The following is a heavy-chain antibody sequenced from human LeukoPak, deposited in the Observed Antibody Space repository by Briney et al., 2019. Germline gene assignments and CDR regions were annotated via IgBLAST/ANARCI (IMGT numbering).Heavy chain of an antibody. Sequence: SETLSLTCTVSGGSISSYYWSWIRQPPGKGLEWIGYIYYSGSTNYNPSLKSRVTISVDTSKNQFSLKLSSVTTADTAVYYCAREHPSIVGATDYFDYWGQGTLVTVSS. D-gene: IGHD1-26*01. CDR1: GGSISSYY. CDR3: AREHPSIVGATDYFDY. CDR2: IYYSGST. J-gene: IGHJ4*02. V-gene: IGHV4-59*01.